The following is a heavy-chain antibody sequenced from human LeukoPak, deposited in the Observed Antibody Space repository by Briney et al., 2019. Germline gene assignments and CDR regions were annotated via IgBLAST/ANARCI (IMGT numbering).Heavy chain of an antibody. J-gene: IGHJ3*01. V-gene: IGHV3-30-3*01. Sequence: QSGGSLRLSCAASGFTFSSYAMHWVRQAPGKGLEWVAVISYDGSNKYYADSVKGRFTISRDNSKNTLYLQMNGLRAEDTAVYYCASLVDWGQGTMVTVSS. D-gene: IGHD2-15*01. CDR2: ISYDGSNK. CDR3: ASLVD. CDR1: GFTFSSYA.